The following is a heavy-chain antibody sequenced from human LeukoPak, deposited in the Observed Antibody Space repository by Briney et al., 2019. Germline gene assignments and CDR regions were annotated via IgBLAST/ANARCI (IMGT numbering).Heavy chain of an antibody. CDR1: GGSINSYY. CDR2: IYYSGST. V-gene: IGHV4-59*01. J-gene: IGHJ4*02. CDR3: ARDPSYHGGYFDY. D-gene: IGHD2-2*01. Sequence: SETLSLTCTVSGGSINSYYWSWIRQPPGKGLEWFGYIYYSGSTNYNTSLKSRVTISVDTSKNQFSLKLSAVTAADTAVCYCARDPSYHGGYFDYWGQGTLVTVFS.